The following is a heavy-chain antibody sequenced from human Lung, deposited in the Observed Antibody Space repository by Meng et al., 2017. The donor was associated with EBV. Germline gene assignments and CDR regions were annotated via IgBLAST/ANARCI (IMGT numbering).Heavy chain of an antibody. CDR3: ARDRGGLGAFDY. V-gene: IGHV4-30-4*01. CDR2: IDYSGST. D-gene: IGHD5-12*01. Sequence: QVELQESGPGLVKPSQPLSLTCAFSGGSISSGHYYWSWIRQPPGKGLEWIAYIDYSGSTYYNPSLKSRVTISVDTSKNQFSLKLSSVTAADTAVYYCARDRGGLGAFDYWGQGTLVTVSS. CDR1: GGSISSGHYY. J-gene: IGHJ4*02.